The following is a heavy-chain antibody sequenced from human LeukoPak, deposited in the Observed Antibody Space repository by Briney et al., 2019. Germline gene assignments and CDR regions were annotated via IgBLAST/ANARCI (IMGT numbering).Heavy chain of an antibody. CDR3: ARERLGGYFDY. CDR1: GYTFTGYY. Sequence: ASVKVSCEASGYTFTGYYMHWVRQAPGQGLEWMGRINPNSGGTNYAQKFQGRVTMTRDTSISTAYMELSRVTSDDTAVYYCARERLGGYFDYWGQGTLVTVSS. V-gene: IGHV1-2*06. D-gene: IGHD3-16*01. CDR2: INPNSGGT. J-gene: IGHJ4*02.